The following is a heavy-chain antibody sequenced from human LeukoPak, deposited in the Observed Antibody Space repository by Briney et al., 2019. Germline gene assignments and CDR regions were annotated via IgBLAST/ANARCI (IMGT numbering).Heavy chain of an antibody. CDR1: GFTFSSYG. V-gene: IGHV3-33*01. J-gene: IGHJ4*02. D-gene: IGHD6-19*01. Sequence: GGSLRLSCAASGFTFSSYGMHWVRQAPGKGLEWVAVIWYDGSNKYYADSVKGRFTISRDTSKNTLYPQMNSLRAEDTAVYYCARAPFRYSSGWYTFGYWGQGSLVTVSS. CDR2: IWYDGSNK. CDR3: ARAPFRYSSGWYTFGY.